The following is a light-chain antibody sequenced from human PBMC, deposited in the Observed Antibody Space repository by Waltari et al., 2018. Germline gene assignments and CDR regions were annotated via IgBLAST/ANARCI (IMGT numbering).Light chain of an antibody. CDR1: QGISTW. Sequence: DIQMTQSPSSVSESVGDRVTITCRASQGISTWLARVQQKPGKAPRLLIFAASSLQSGVPSRFSVSGSGTDFTLTISSLQPEDVATYYCQQANNFPITFGGGTKVEIK. CDR2: AAS. CDR3: QQANNFPIT. V-gene: IGKV1-12*01. J-gene: IGKJ4*01.